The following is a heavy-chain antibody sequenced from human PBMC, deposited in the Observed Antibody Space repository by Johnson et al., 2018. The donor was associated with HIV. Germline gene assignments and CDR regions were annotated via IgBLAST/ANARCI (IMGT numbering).Heavy chain of an antibody. D-gene: IGHD2-21*01. Sequence: QMQLVESGGGVVQPGGSLRLSCTASGFAFSNYGMHWVRQAPGKGLEWVTFIRYDASDKYSPDSVKGRFTISRDNSKNTLYLQMNSLRAEDTAVYYCAVVALPMYWYDAFDIWGQGTMVTVSS. V-gene: IGHV3-30*02. CDR1: GFAFSNYG. CDR3: AVVALPMYWYDAFDI. J-gene: IGHJ3*02. CDR2: IRYDASDK.